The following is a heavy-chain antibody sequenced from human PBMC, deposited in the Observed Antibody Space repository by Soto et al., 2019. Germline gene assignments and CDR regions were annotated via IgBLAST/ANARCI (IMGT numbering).Heavy chain of an antibody. V-gene: IGHV3-23*01. CDR3: AKTAGYSNTWYEY. CDR1: GFTFSSYA. Sequence: EVQLLESGGGLVQPGESLRLSCAASGFTFSSYAMSWVRQAPGKGLEWVSGISANGGSTYYADSVKGRFTISRDNSKNTLYLQMNSLRAEDTAVYYCAKTAGYSNTWYEYWGQGTLVTVSS. D-gene: IGHD6-13*01. CDR2: ISANGGST. J-gene: IGHJ4*02.